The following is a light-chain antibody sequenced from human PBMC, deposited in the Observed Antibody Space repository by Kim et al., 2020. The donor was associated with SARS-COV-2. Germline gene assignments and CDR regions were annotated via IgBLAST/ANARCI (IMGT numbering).Light chain of an antibody. J-gene: IGLJ3*02. Sequence: ALGQTVRITCQGDSLRSYYASWYQQKPGQAPVLVIYGKNSRPSGIPDRFSGSSSGNTASLTITGAQAEDEADYYCNSRDTSGDYLVFGGGTQLTVL. V-gene: IGLV3-19*01. CDR1: SLRSYY. CDR3: NSRDTSGDYLV. CDR2: GKN.